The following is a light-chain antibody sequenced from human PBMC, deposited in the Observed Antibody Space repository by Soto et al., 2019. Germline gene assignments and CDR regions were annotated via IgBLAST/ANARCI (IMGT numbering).Light chain of an antibody. CDR2: EVS. V-gene: IGLV2-14*01. Sequence: QSALTQPASGSGSPGHSITISCTGTSSDVGGYNYVSWYQQYPGKAPKLMIYEVSNRPSGVSNRFSGSKSGNTASLTIYGLRAEDEADYYCSSYTSSSTPYVFGTGTKLTVL. J-gene: IGLJ1*01. CDR3: SSYTSSSTPYV. CDR1: SSDVGGYNY.